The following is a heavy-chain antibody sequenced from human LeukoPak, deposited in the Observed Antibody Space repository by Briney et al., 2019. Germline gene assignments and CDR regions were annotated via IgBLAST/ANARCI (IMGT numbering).Heavy chain of an antibody. Sequence: PGGSLRLSCAASGFTFKSYVMNWVRQAPGKGLEWVSAISGSGGSTYYADPVKGRFTISRDNSKNTLYLQMNSLRAEDTAVYYCAKARPPVGISVFEWGQGTLVTVSS. V-gene: IGHV3-23*01. J-gene: IGHJ4*02. CDR1: GFTFKSYV. D-gene: IGHD3-3*01. CDR3: AKARPPVGISVFE. CDR2: ISGSGGST.